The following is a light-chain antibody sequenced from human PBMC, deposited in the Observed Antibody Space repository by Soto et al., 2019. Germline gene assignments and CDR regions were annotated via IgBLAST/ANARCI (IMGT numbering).Light chain of an antibody. CDR1: SSDVGSYNL. Sequence: QSALTQPASVSGSPGQSITISCTGTSSDVGSYNLVSWYHQHPGKAPKLMIYEGSKRPSGVSNRFSGSKSGNTASLTISGLQAEDEADYYCCPYAGSSRVFGGGTKLTVL. CDR2: EGS. J-gene: IGLJ2*01. V-gene: IGLV2-23*01. CDR3: CPYAGSSRV.